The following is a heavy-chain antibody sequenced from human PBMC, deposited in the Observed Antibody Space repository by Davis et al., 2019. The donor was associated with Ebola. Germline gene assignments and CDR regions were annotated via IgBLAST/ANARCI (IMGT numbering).Heavy chain of an antibody. D-gene: IGHD3-10*01. CDR3: ARGYYYGSGSDY. CDR2: ISAYNGNT. CDR1: GYTFTSYG. Sequence: AASVKVSCKASGYTFTSYGVSWVRQAPGQGLEWMGWISAYNGNTNYAQKFQGRVTITRDTSASTAYMELSSLRSEDTAVYYCARGYYYGSGSDYWGQGTLVTVSS. V-gene: IGHV1-18*04. J-gene: IGHJ4*02.